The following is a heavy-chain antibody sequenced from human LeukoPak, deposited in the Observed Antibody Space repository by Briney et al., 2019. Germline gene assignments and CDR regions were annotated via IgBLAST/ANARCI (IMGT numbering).Heavy chain of an antibody. J-gene: IGHJ3*02. CDR2: IYYSGNT. D-gene: IGHD5-12*01. Sequence: PSETLSLTCTVSGVSIRSITFYWGWIRQPPGKGLEWIGSIYYSGNTYYNPSLKSRVTTSVDTSKNQFSLKLSSVTAADTAVYYCARAHSAYNPDDAFDIWGQGTLVTVSP. CDR3: ARAHSAYNPDDAFDI. V-gene: IGHV4-39*07. CDR1: GVSIRSITFY.